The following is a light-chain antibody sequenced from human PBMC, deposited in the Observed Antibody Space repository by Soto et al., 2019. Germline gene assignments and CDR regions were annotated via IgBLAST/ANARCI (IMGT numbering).Light chain of an antibody. V-gene: IGKV1-39*01. CDR1: QSISSY. CDR2: AAS. J-gene: IGKJ1*01. CDR3: QQCYISPWT. Sequence: DIQMTQSPSSLSASVGDRVTITCRASQSISSYLNWYQQKPGKAPKLLIYAASSLQSGVPSRFSGSGSGTDFTITISSLKPEDFAEYYCQQCYISPWTFGQGTKVEIK.